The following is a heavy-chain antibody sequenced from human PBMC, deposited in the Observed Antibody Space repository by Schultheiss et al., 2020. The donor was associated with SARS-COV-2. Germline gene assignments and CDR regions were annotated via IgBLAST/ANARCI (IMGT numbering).Heavy chain of an antibody. D-gene: IGHD5-24*01. CDR1: GGSISSSGDY. CDR2: IYYSGSA. V-gene: IGHV4-31*01. Sequence: SETLSLTCSVSGGSISSSGDYWSWIRQHPGKGLEWIGHIYYSGSAYYNPSLKNLVTISVDRSKSQFSLKLSSVTAADTAVYYCARGGYRARKDGYKYWGQGTLVTVSS. J-gene: IGHJ4*02. CDR3: ARGGYRARKDGYKY.